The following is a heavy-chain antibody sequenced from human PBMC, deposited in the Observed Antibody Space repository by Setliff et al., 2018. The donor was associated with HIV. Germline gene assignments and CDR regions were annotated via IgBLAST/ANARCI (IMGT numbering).Heavy chain of an antibody. CDR2: VYNSGTT. CDR3: VRGYCSSTTCYDDYYYMDV. D-gene: IGHD2-2*01. CDR1: GASSSSHY. Sequence: PSETLSLTCTVSGASSSSHYWSWIRQPPGKAPEWIGYVYNSGTTKYNPSLKSRVTISVDTSKNQFFLKLSSVTAADTAVYYCVRGYCSSTTCYDDYYYMDVWGKGSTVTVSS. J-gene: IGHJ6*03. V-gene: IGHV4-59*11.